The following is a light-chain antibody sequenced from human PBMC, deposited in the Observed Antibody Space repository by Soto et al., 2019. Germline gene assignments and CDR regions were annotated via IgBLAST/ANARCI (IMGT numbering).Light chain of an antibody. CDR3: QQYGSTPLT. J-gene: IGKJ4*01. CDR2: DAS. CDR1: QSVRNNY. V-gene: IGKV3-20*01. Sequence: EMVLTQSPDTLSLSPGERATLSCRASQSVRNNYLAWYQQKPGQAPRFLIYDASSRATGIPDRFSGSGSGTDFTLTISRLEPEDFAVYYCQQYGSTPLTFGGGTKVDIE.